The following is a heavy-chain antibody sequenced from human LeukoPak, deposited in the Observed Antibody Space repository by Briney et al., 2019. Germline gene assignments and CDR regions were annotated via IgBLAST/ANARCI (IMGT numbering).Heavy chain of an antibody. Sequence: PSETLSLTCAVYGGSFSGYYWSWIRQPPGKGLEWIGEINHSGSTNYNPSLKSRVTISVDTSKNQFSLELSSVPAADTAVYYCAREAGWTLVLRISGSAFDIWGQGTMVTVSS. V-gene: IGHV4-34*01. CDR1: GGSFSGYY. CDR3: AREAGWTLVLRISGSAFDI. CDR2: INHSGST. D-gene: IGHD2-15*01. J-gene: IGHJ3*02.